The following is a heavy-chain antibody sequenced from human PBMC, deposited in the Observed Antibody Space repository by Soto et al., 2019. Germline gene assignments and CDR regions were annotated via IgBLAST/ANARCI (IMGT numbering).Heavy chain of an antibody. Sequence: PGGSLRLSCAAPGFTFSSYAMSWVRQAPGKGLEWVSAISGSGGGTYYADSVKGRFTISRDNSKNTLYLQMNSLRAEDTAVYYCAKRGTLTGAPGAVDVWGQGTTVTVSS. J-gene: IGHJ6*02. CDR1: GFTFSSYA. V-gene: IGHV3-23*01. CDR2: ISGSGGGT. D-gene: IGHD1-26*01. CDR3: AKRGTLTGAPGAVDV.